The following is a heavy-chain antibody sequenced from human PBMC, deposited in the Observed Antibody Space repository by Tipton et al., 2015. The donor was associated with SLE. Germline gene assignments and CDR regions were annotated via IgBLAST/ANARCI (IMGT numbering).Heavy chain of an antibody. CDR3: ARQGQQLVRPYYYGMDV. V-gene: IGHV4-59*08. J-gene: IGHJ6*02. CDR2: IYYSGSP. CDR1: GGSISSYY. Sequence: LRLSCTVSGGSISSYYWSWIRQPPGKGLEWIGYIYYSGSPNYNPSLKSRVTISVDTSKNQFSLKLSSVTAADTAVYYCARQGQQLVRPYYYGMDVWGQGTTVTVSS. D-gene: IGHD6-13*01.